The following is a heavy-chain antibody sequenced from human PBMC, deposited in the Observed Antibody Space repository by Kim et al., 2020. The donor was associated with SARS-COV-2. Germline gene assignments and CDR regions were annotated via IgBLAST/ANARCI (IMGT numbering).Heavy chain of an antibody. J-gene: IGHJ4*02. Sequence: GGSLRLSCATSGFTFSNHWMHWVRQAPGKGLVWVARINSDGSSTSYADSVKGRFTISRDNAESTVFLQMTSLRPEDTAVYFCGRGGLYSSPDGAHYWGQGTLVTVSS. D-gene: IGHD3-3*01. CDR2: INSDGSST. V-gene: IGHV3-74*01. CDR3: GRGGLYSSPDGAHY. CDR1: GFTFSNHW.